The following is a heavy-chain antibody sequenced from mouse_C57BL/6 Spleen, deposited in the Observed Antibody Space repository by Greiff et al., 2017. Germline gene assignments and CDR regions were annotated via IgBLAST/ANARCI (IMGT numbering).Heavy chain of an antibody. CDR1: GYTFTSYW. CDR2: IDPSDSYT. V-gene: IGHV1-50*01. J-gene: IGHJ2*01. CDR3: ARGGEPPDY. Sequence: QVQLQQPGAELVKPAASVKLSCKASGYTFTSYWMQWVKQRPGQGIELIGEIDPSDSYTNYNKPFKGKATLAVDTCSSTAYMQLSSLTSEDSAVYDCARGGEPPDYWGQGTTLTVSS.